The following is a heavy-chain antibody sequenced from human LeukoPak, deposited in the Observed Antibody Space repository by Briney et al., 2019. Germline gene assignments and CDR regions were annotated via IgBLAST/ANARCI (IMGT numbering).Heavy chain of an antibody. D-gene: IGHD4-11*01. Sequence: ASVKVSCKASGYTLTSYGISWVRQAPGQGLEWMGWISAYNGNTNYAQKLQGRVTMTTDTSTSTAYMELRSLRSDDTAVYYCAETTVNYYFDYWGQGTLVTVSS. CDR2: ISAYNGNT. CDR1: GYTLTSYG. CDR3: AETTVNYYFDY. J-gene: IGHJ4*02. V-gene: IGHV1-18*01.